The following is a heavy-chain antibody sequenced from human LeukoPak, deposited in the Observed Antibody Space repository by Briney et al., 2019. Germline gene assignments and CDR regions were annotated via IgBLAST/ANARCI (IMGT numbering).Heavy chain of an antibody. J-gene: IGHJ4*02. D-gene: IGHD3-16*01. Sequence: SESLSLTCTVSGGSISSSNYYWGWIRQPPRKGLEWIESIYYSGSTYYNPSLKSRVTISVDTSKNQFSLKLSSVTAADTAVYYCARHGKDYVWGSYRSFDYWGQGTLVTVSS. CDR3: ARHGKDYVWGSYRSFDY. V-gene: IGHV4-39*01. CDR2: IYYSGST. CDR1: GGSISSSNYY.